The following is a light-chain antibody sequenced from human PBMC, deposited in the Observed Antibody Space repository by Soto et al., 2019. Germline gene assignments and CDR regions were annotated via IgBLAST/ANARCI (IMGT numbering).Light chain of an antibody. CDR1: QDIEND. Sequence: AIQMTQSPSSLSASVGDRVTITCRASQDIENDLAWYQQKPGEAPKLLIYAASNLQSGVPSSFSGSGSGTDFTLTISSLQPEDFATYYCLQDYNYPHTFGGGTKVDIK. J-gene: IGKJ4*01. CDR2: AAS. V-gene: IGKV1-6*01. CDR3: LQDYNYPHT.